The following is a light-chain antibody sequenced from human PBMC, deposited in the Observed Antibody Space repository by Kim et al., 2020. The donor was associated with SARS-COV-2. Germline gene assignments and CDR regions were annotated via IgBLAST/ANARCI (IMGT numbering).Light chain of an antibody. V-gene: IGLV3-9*01. CDR1: NIGSKN. CDR3: QVWDSSAGVV. J-gene: IGLJ2*01. Sequence: VARGQTARITCGGNNIGSKNVSWYQQKPGQAPVLVIYRDSNRPSGIPERFSGSNSGNTATLTISRAQAGDEADYYCQVWDSSAGVVFGGGTQLTVL. CDR2: RDS.